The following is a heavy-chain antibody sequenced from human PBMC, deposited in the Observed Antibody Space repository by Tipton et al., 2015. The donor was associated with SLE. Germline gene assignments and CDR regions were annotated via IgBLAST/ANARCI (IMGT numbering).Heavy chain of an antibody. CDR2: IYTSGST. CDR1: GGSISSYY. D-gene: IGHD6-19*01. J-gene: IGHJ3*02. V-gene: IGHV4-4*08. CDR3: ARKDSSGPGAFDI. Sequence: TLSLTCTVSGGSISSYYWSWIRQPPGKGLEWIGYIYTSGSTNYNPSLKSRVTISVDTSKNQFSLKPSSVTAADMAVYYCARKDSSGPGAFDIWGQGTMVTVSS.